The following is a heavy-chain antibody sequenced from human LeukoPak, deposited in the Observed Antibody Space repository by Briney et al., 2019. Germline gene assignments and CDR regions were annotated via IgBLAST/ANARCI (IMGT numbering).Heavy chain of an antibody. CDR2: TYYRSKWYN. CDR1: GDSVSTNSAT. D-gene: IGHD1-26*01. CDR3: ARREGAFDI. J-gene: IGHJ3*02. V-gene: IGHV6-1*01. Sequence: SQTLSLTCAISGDSVSTNSATWYWFRQSPSRGLEWLGRTYYRSKWYNDYAVSVKSRITINPDPSKNQFSLHLNSVTPEDTAVYYCARREGAFDIWGQGTMVTVSS.